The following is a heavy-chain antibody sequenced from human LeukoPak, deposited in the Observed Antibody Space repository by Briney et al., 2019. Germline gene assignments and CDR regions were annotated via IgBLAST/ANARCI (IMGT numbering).Heavy chain of an antibody. CDR1: GGSINNYY. V-gene: IGHV4-4*07. CDR2: IYTTGST. D-gene: IGHD1-26*01. J-gene: IGHJ4*02. Sequence: SETLSLTCTVSGGSINNYYWSWIRQPAGKGLEWIGRIYTTGSTNYNPSLKSRITMSVDTSKKQFSLKLSSVTAADTAVYYCARSGSYSGPYVYWGQGTVVTVSS. CDR3: ARSGSYSGPYVY.